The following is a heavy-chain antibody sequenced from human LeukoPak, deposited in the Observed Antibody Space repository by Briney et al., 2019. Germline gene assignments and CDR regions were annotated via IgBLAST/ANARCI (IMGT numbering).Heavy chain of an antibody. CDR1: GYTFTGYY. D-gene: IGHD2/OR15-2a*01. CDR3: ARGLSLGSIYYYMDV. Sequence: ASVKVSCKASGYTFTGYYMHWVRQAPGQRLEWMGWINPNSGGTNYAQKFQGRVTMTRDTSISTAYMELSRLRSDDTAVYYCARGLSLGSIYYYMDVWGKGTTVTVSS. V-gene: IGHV1-2*02. J-gene: IGHJ6*03. CDR2: INPNSGGT.